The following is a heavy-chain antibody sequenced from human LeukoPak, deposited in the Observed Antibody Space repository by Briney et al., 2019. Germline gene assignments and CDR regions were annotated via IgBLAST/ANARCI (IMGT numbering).Heavy chain of an antibody. CDR1: GYSFTSYW. CDR2: IYPRDSDT. V-gene: IGHV5-51*01. J-gene: IGHJ4*02. D-gene: IGHD1-26*01. Sequence: GESLKISCKGSGYSFTSYWIGWVRQMPGKGLEWMGIIYPRDSDTRYSPSFQGHVTISADKFMATAYLQWSTLKASDTAMYYCARLLYSGTFLFYFDYWGQGTLVTVSS. CDR3: ARLLYSGTFLFYFDY.